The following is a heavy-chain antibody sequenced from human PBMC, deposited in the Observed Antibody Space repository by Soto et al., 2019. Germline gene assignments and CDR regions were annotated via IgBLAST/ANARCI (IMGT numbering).Heavy chain of an antibody. D-gene: IGHD2-15*01. Sequence: SETVSLTCTVSGGSVSSGSYYWSWIRQPPGKGLEWIGYIYYSGSTNYNPSLKSRVTISVDTSKNQFSLKLSSVTAADTAVYYCAAGRGSFYYYGMDVWGQGTTVTVSS. V-gene: IGHV4-61*01. J-gene: IGHJ6*02. CDR1: GGSVSSGSYY. CDR3: AAGRGSFYYYGMDV. CDR2: IYYSGST.